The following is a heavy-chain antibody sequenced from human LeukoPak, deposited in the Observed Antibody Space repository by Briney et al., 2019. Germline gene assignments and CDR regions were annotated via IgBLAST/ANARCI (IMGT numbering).Heavy chain of an antibody. V-gene: IGHV4-34*01. CDR1: DASISSTSYY. D-gene: IGHD5-12*01. CDR3: AAQYSGYVRLDY. J-gene: IGHJ4*02. CDR2: ISHSGST. Sequence: PSETLSLTCTVSDASISSTSYYWSWIRQPPGKGLEWIGEISHSGSTNYNPSLKSRVTMSVDTSKNQFSLKLTSVTAADTAVYYCAAQYSGYVRLDYWGQGTLVTVSS.